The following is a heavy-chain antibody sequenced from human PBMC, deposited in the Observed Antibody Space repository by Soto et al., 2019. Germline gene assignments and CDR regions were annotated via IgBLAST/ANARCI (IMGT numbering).Heavy chain of an antibody. V-gene: IGHV4-39*01. D-gene: IGHD2-15*01. CDR3: ASLTLLDCSGGSCYSGGMDV. CDR2: IYYSGST. CDR1: GGSISSSSYY. Sequence: SETLSLTCTVSGGSISSSSYYWGWIRQPPGKGLEWIGSIYYSGSTYYNPSLKSRVTISVDTSKNQFSLKLSSVTAADTAVYYCASLTLLDCSGGSCYSGGMDVWGQGTTVTVSS. J-gene: IGHJ6*02.